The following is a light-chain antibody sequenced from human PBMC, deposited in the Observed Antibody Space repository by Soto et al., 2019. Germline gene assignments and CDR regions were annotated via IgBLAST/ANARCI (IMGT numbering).Light chain of an antibody. V-gene: IGKV1-39*01. J-gene: IGKJ1*01. Sequence: DIQMTQSPSSLSASVGNRVTITCRANQSITTYLNWYQQKPGKAPKLLIYSSSSLQSGVPSRFSGSGSGTDFTLTISSLQPEDFATYYCQQSYSTPRTFGRGTKVDIK. CDR1: QSITTY. CDR2: SSS. CDR3: QQSYSTPRT.